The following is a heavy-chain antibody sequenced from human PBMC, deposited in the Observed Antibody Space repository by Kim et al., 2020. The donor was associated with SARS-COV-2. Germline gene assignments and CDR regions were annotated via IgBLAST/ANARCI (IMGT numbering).Heavy chain of an antibody. J-gene: IGHJ4*02. D-gene: IGHD5-12*01. V-gene: IGHV3-74*01. CDR3: ASLFGSDSGYDYDYFDY. Sequence: VKGRFTISRDNAKNTLYLQMNSLRAEDTAVYYCASLFGSDSGYDYDYFDYWGQGTLVTVSS.